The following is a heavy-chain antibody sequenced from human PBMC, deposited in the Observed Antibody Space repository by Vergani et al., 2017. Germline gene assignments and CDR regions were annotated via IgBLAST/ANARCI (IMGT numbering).Heavy chain of an antibody. J-gene: IGHJ4*02. Sequence: QVQLVQSGAEVKKPGSSVKVSCKASGYTFTGYYMHWVRQAPGQGLEWMGWIKPNRGGTNSAQKFQGRVTMTRSTSISTAFMEVSRLRSDDTAVYYCARGRVTDYDFWSALNTKYYFDYWGQGTLVTVSS. D-gene: IGHD3-3*01. V-gene: IGHV1-2*02. CDR1: GYTFTGYY. CDR3: ARGRVTDYDFWSALNTKYYFDY. CDR2: IKPNRGGT.